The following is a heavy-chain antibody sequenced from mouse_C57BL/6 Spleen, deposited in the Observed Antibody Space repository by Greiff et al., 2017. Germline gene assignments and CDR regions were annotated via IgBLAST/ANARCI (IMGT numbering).Heavy chain of an antibody. CDR2: ISSGGSYT. D-gene: IGHD4-1*01. V-gene: IGHV5-6*01. CDR1: GFTFSSYG. Sequence: EVKLVESWGALVKPGGSLKLSCAASGFTFSSYGMSWVRQTPDKRLEWVATISSGGSYTYYPDSVKGRFTISRDNAKNTLYLQMSSLKSEDTAMYYCARHGTGFDYWGQGTTLTVSS. CDR3: ARHGTGFDY. J-gene: IGHJ2*01.